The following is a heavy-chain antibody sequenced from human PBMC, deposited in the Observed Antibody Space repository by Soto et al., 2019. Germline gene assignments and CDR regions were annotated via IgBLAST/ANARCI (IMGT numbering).Heavy chain of an antibody. Sequence: SETLSLTCAVYSGSFSGYYWSWIRQPPGKGLEWIGELYQGLSIVYNPSLESRVTISGDSSKNQFSLKLSSVTAADTAVYYCAREKLLWFGELFRGTGFDPWGQGTLVTVSS. CDR1: SGSFSGYY. D-gene: IGHD3-10*01. J-gene: IGHJ5*02. CDR2: LYQGLSI. CDR3: AREKLLWFGELFRGTGFDP. V-gene: IGHV4-34*01.